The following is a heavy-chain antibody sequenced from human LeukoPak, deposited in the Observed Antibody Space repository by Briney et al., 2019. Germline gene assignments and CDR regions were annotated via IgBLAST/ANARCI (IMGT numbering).Heavy chain of an antibody. V-gene: IGHV4-59*12. Sequence: SETLSLTCTVSGDSISSYYWNWIRQPPGKGLEWIGYIYYSGSTNYNPSLKSRVTISVDTSNNQFSLRLSSVTAADTAVYYCASHLRWLGRGFDYWGQGTQVTVSS. CDR2: IYYSGST. CDR1: GDSISSYY. D-gene: IGHD3-10*01. J-gene: IGHJ4*02. CDR3: ASHLRWLGRGFDY.